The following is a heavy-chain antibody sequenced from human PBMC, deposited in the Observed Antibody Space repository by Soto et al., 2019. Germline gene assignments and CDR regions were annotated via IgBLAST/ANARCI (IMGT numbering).Heavy chain of an antibody. D-gene: IGHD3-22*01. Sequence: LRLSFAASGFTFSSYEMNWVRQAPGKGLEWVSYISSSGSTIYYADSVKGRFTISRDNAKNSLYLQMNSLRAEDTAVYYCARDHPRYYYDSSGYYYSGMDVWGQGTTVTVSS. J-gene: IGHJ6*02. CDR3: ARDHPRYYYDSSGYYYSGMDV. CDR2: ISSSGSTI. V-gene: IGHV3-48*03. CDR1: GFTFSSYE.